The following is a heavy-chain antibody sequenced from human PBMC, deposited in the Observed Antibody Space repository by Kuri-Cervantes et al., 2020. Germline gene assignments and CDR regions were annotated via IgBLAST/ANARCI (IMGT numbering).Heavy chain of an antibody. D-gene: IGHD3-22*01. V-gene: IGHV1-8*02. CDR1: GYTFTSYD. Sequence: ASVKVSCKASGYTFTSYDINWVRQATGQGLEWMGWMNPSSGNTGYAQKFQGRVTMTTDTSTSTAYMELRSLRSDDTAVYYCARAGSGYRYWYFDLWGRGTLVTVSS. CDR3: ARAGSGYRYWYFDL. J-gene: IGHJ2*01. CDR2: MNPSSGNT.